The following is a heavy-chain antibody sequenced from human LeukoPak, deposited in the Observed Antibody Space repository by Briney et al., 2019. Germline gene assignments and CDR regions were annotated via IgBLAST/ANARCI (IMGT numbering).Heavy chain of an antibody. CDR3: AKVLLWFGELLRSPGGAFDI. D-gene: IGHD3-10*01. Sequence: HSGRSLRLSCAASGFTFSSYGMHWVRQAPGKGLEWVAVISYDGSNKYYADSVKGRFTISRDNSKNTLYLQMNSLRAEDTAVYYCAKVLLWFGELLRSPGGAFDIWGQGTMVTVSS. CDR2: ISYDGSNK. CDR1: GFTFSSYG. J-gene: IGHJ3*02. V-gene: IGHV3-30*18.